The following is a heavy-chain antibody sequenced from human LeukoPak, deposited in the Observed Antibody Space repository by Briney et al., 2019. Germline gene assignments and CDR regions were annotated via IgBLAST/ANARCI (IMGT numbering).Heavy chain of an antibody. V-gene: IGHV1-2*02. J-gene: IGHJ4*02. Sequence: ASVKVSCKASGYTFTGYYMHWVRQAPGQGLEWMGWINPNSGGTYYAQKFQGRVTMTRDTSIGTAYMELSTMRSDDTAVYYCARVPPYSGYDRLIDYWGQGTLVTVSS. CDR2: INPNSGGT. CDR1: GYTFTGYY. D-gene: IGHD5-12*01. CDR3: ARVPPYSGYDRLIDY.